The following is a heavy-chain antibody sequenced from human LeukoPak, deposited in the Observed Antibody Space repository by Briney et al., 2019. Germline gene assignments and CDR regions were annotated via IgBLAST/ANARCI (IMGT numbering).Heavy chain of an antibody. CDR1: GYTFTGYY. Sequence: ASVKVSCKASGYTFTGYYMHWVRQAPGQGLEWMGRINPNSGGTIYAQKFQGGVTMTRDTSISTAYMELSRLRSDDTAVYYCARDLRYYYGSGSYPFDYRGQGTLVTVSS. J-gene: IGHJ4*02. CDR2: INPNSGGT. V-gene: IGHV1-2*06. CDR3: ARDLRYYYGSGSYPFDY. D-gene: IGHD3-10*01.